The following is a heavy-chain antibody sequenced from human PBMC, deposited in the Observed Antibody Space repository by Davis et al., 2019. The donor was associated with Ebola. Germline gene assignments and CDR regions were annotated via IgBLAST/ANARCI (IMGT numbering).Heavy chain of an antibody. CDR2: MYYSGIT. V-gene: IGHV4-59*01. J-gene: IGHJ4*02. CDR3: AGQDRGLGY. CDR1: GASISSYY. D-gene: IGHD3-22*01. Sequence: MPSETLSLTCTISGASISSYYWNWIRQPPGKGLEWIGYMYYSGITDYNPSLRGRVTVSVDTSKNQFSLRLTSVTAADTAVYYCAGQDRGLGYWGQGTLVTVSS.